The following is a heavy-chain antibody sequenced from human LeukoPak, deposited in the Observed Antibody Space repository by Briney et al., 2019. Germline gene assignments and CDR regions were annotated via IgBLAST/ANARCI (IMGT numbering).Heavy chain of an antibody. Sequence: GGSLRLSCAASVFTFSNYIMNWVRQAPGKGLEWVSSISSSSSYIYYADSVKGRFTISRDNAKNSLYLQMNSLSAEDTAVYYCARDLGVYSSGWFDAFDIWGQGTMVTVSS. V-gene: IGHV3-21*01. CDR2: ISSSSSYI. CDR3: ARDLGVYSSGWFDAFDI. J-gene: IGHJ3*02. D-gene: IGHD6-19*01. CDR1: VFTFSNYI.